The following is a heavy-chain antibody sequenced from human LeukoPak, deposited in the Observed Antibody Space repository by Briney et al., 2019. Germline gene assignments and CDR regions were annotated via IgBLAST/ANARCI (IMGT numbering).Heavy chain of an antibody. Sequence: GESLKISCRGSGYSFTYYWIGWVRQMPGKGLEWMGFIYPDDSDARHSPSFQGQVTISADKSITTAYLQWSSLRASDTAMYYCAGQAPSSGGLMTDAFHIWGQGTMVTVSS. CDR3: AGQAPSSGGLMTDAFHI. V-gene: IGHV5-51*01. CDR1: GYSFTYYW. J-gene: IGHJ3*02. D-gene: IGHD6-19*01. CDR2: IYPDDSDA.